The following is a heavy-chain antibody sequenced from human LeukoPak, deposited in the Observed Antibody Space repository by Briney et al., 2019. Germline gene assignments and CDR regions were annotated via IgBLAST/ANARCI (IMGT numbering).Heavy chain of an antibody. CDR2: INQDGSEK. J-gene: IGHJ4*02. CDR3: ARDGVAAGIYFDY. D-gene: IGHD6-13*01. V-gene: IGHV3-7*01. CDR1: GFTFSSHW. Sequence: SGGSLRLSCAVSGFTFSSHWMSWVRQAPGKGLEWAANINQDGSEKHYVDSVKGRFTISRDNAKNSLYLQMNSLRVEDTAVYYCARDGVAAGIYFDYWGQGTLVTVSS.